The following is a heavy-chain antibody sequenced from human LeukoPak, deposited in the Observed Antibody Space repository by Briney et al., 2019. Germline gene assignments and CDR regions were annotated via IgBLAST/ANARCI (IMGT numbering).Heavy chain of an antibody. CDR2: ISSSSSYI. V-gene: IGHV3-21*04. J-gene: IGHJ3*02. CDR1: GFTFSSYS. CDR3: AREIFTQESAFDI. Sequence: GGSLRLSCAASGFTFSSYSMNWVRQAPGKGLEWVSSISSSSSYIYYADSVKGRFTISRDNSKNTLYLQMNSLRAEDTAVYYCAREIFTQESAFDIWGQGTMVTVSS.